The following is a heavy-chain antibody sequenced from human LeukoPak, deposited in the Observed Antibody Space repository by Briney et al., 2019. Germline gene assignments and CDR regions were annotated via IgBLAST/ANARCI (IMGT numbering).Heavy chain of an antibody. Sequence: SETLSLTCTVSGGSISSYYWTWIRQPPGKGLEWLGYIYYSGSTTYNPSLKSRVTILVDMSKNQLSLKLSSVTAADTAVYYCARVQSCSGVNCYYFDYWGQGTLVTVSS. CDR1: GGSISSYY. CDR2: IYYSGST. V-gene: IGHV4-59*01. J-gene: IGHJ4*02. D-gene: IGHD2-15*01. CDR3: ARVQSCSGVNCYYFDY.